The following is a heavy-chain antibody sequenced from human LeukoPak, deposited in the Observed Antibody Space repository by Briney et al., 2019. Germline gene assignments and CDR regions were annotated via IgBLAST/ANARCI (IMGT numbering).Heavy chain of an antibody. CDR1: GDSISSRHW. V-gene: IGHV4-4*02. Sequence: SGTLSLTCAVSGDSISSRHWWSWVRQPPGKGLEWIGEIYHTGSTNYNPSLKSRVTISVDKSKNRFSLNLKSVTAADTAVYYCAGDSFSRGSASYVGDDFWGQGTLVTVSS. CDR3: AGDSFSRGSASYVGDDF. CDR2: IYHTGST. J-gene: IGHJ4*02. D-gene: IGHD6-19*01.